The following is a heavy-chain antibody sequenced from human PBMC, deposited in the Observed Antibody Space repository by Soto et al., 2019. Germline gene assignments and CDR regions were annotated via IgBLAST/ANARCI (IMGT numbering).Heavy chain of an antibody. V-gene: IGHV4-4*02. D-gene: IGHD5-12*01. CDR1: GDSISNSNW. CDR2: IEHSGST. Sequence: QVQLQESGPGLVKPSGTLSLTCAVSGDSISNSNWWNWVRQPPGKGLEWIGEIEHSGSTNYNPSRKGRVTISVDKSKNQFSLKLTSGTAADTAVYYCARDGYSRSFDPWGQGTLVTVSS. CDR3: ARDGYSRSFDP. J-gene: IGHJ5*02.